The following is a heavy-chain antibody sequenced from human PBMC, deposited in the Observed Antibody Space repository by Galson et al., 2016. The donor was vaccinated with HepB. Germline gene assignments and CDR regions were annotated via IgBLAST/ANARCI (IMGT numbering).Heavy chain of an antibody. D-gene: IGHD3-22*01. J-gene: IGHJ4*02. Sequence: SLRLSCAASGFTFINAWMTWVRQAPGKGLEWVGRIKSKTDGGTTDYAAPVKGRFTISRDDSKNTLYLQMDSLKTEDTAVYYCTTEMRSSDYYYGFDYWGQGTLVTVSS. CDR2: IKSKTDGGTT. V-gene: IGHV3-15*01. CDR3: TTEMRSSDYYYGFDY. CDR1: GFTFINAW.